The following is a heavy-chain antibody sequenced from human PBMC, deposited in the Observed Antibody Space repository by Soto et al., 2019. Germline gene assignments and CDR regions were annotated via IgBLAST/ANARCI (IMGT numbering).Heavy chain of an antibody. CDR2: VYHTEAT. V-gene: IGHV4-59*01. CDR1: GASISSSY. Sequence: PSETLSLTCTVSGASISSSYWSWIRKTPERGLEWVAYVYHTEATNYNPSLKHRVTISLDTSKGQFSLNLTSLTTADTAVYFCARVCNLSSNVASGVGGVDYWGQGSLVTVS. D-gene: IGHD2-15*01. J-gene: IGHJ4*02. CDR3: ARVCNLSSNVASGVGGVDY.